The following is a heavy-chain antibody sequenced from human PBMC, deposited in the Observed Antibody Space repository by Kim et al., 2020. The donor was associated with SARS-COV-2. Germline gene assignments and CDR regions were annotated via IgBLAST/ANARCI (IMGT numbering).Heavy chain of an antibody. CDR3: ARDLAHSSSWYWGFDP. J-gene: IGHJ5*02. V-gene: IGHV1-18*04. CDR1: VYTFTSYG. CDR2: ISAYNGNT. Sequence: ASVKVSCKASVYTFTSYGISWVRQAPGQGLEWMGWISAYNGNTNYAQKLQGRVTMTTDTSTSTAYMELRSLRSDDTAVYYCARDLAHSSSWYWGFDPWGQGTLVTVSS. D-gene: IGHD6-13*01.